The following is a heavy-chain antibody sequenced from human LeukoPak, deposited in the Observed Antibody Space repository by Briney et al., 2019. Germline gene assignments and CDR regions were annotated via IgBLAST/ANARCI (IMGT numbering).Heavy chain of an antibody. D-gene: IGHD3-10*01. J-gene: IGHJ4*02. V-gene: IGHV3-23*01. CDR2: ISGSGGST. CDR3: AKGPPRYGSGSIRRNYFDY. CDR1: GFTFSSYA. Sequence: GGSLRLSCAASGFTFSSYAMSWVRQAPGKGLEWVSAISGSGGSTYYADSVKGRFTISRDNSKNTLYLQMNSLRAEDTAVYYCAKGPPRYGSGSIRRNYFDYWGQGTLVTVSS.